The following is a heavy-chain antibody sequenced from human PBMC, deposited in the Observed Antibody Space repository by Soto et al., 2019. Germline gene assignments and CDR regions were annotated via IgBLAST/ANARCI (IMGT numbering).Heavy chain of an antibody. Sequence: ASVKVSCKASGGTFSSYAISWVRQAPGQGLEWMGGIIPIFGTANYAQKFQGRVTITADESTSTAYMELSSLRSEDTAVYYCASTLRFLEWTYYFDYWGQGTLVTVSS. D-gene: IGHD3-3*01. V-gene: IGHV1-69*13. CDR3: ASTLRFLEWTYYFDY. CDR2: IIPIFGTA. CDR1: GGTFSSYA. J-gene: IGHJ4*02.